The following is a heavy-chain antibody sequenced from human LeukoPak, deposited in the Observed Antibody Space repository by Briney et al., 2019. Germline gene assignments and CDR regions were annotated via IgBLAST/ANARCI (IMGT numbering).Heavy chain of an antibody. CDR2: IYYSGST. Sequence: SETLSPTCTVSGGPISSSSYYWGWIRQPPGKGLEWIGSIYYSGSTYYNPSLKSRVTMSVDTSKNQFSLKLSSVTAADTAVYYCARSPVTDYVWGSYLRHFDYWGQGTLVTVSS. D-gene: IGHD3-16*02. V-gene: IGHV4-39*01. CDR3: ARSPVTDYVWGSYLRHFDY. J-gene: IGHJ4*02. CDR1: GGPISSSSYY.